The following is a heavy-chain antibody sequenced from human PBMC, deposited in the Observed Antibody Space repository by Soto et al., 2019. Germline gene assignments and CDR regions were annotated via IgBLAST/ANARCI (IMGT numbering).Heavy chain of an antibody. J-gene: IGHJ6*02. Sequence: GGSLRLSCAASGFTFSSYAMHWVRQAPGKGLEWVAVISYDGSNKYCADSVKGRFTISRDNSKNTLYLQMNSLRAEDTAVYYCARDGDDFWSGYYKAYYYYYGMDVWGQGTTVTVSS. CDR2: ISYDGSNK. V-gene: IGHV3-30-3*01. CDR3: ARDGDDFWSGYYKAYYYYYGMDV. D-gene: IGHD3-3*01. CDR1: GFTFSSYA.